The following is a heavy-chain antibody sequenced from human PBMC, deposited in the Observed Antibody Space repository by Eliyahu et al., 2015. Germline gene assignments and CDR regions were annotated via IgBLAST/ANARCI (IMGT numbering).Heavy chain of an antibody. Sequence: QVTLRESGPALVKPTQTXTLTCTXSGFXISTSGMCVSWVRQPPGKALEWLARIDWDDEKDYSTSLKTRLTISKDTSKNQVVLTMTNMDPVDTATYYCARTRSILTGLQGYGMDVWGQGTTVTVSS. D-gene: IGHD3-9*01. J-gene: IGHJ6*02. V-gene: IGHV2-70*15. CDR1: GFXISTSGMC. CDR3: ARTRSILTGLQGYGMDV. CDR2: IDWDDEK.